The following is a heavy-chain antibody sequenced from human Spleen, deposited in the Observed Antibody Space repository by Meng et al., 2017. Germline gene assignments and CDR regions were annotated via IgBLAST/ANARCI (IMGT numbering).Heavy chain of an antibody. D-gene: IGHD5-18*01. CDR3: ASWIYSCGWQ. CDR2: IYHGGDT. CDR1: GGSISTTKW. J-gene: IGHJ1*01. V-gene: IGHV4-4*02. Sequence: QVQLQESGPGLVKPSGTLSLNCAVSGGSISTTKWWNWVRQTPGKGLEWVGEIYHGGDTNYNPSLKSRVTIAIDKSKNQFSLKLTSVTAADTAVYYCASWIYSCGWQWGQGALVTVSS.